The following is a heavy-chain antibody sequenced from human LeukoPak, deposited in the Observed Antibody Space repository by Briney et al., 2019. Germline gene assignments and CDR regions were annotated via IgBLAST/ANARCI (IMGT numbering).Heavy chain of an antibody. CDR2: IKQDGSEK. J-gene: IGHJ4*02. CDR1: GFTFSSYW. D-gene: IGHD4-17*01. V-gene: IGHV3-7*01. CDR3: ARDLPDYGDYVHDY. Sequence: HPGGSLRLSCAASGFTFSSYWMSWVRQAPGKGLEWVANIKQDGSEKYYVDSVKGRFTISRDNAKNSLYLQMNSLRAEDTAVYYCARDLPDYGDYVHDYWGQGTLVTVSS.